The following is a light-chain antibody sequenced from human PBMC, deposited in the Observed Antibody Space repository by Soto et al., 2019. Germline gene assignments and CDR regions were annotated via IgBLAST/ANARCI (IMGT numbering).Light chain of an antibody. Sequence: QSALTQTASVSGSPGQSITISCTGTSSDVGGYNFVSWYQQHPGKAPKLLIYSDNRRPSGVPDRFSGSKSGTSASLAISGLQSEDEAEYYCAAWDDSLNGLLFGGGTKLTVL. CDR1: SSDVGGYNF. V-gene: IGLV2-14*03. J-gene: IGLJ3*02. CDR2: SDN. CDR3: AAWDDSLNGLL.